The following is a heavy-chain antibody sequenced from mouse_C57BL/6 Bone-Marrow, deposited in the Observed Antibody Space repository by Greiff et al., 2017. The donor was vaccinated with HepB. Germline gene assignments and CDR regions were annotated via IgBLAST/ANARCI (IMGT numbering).Heavy chain of an antibody. Sequence: VQLKQPGAELVRPGSSVKLSCKASGYTFTSYWMDWVKQRPGQGLEWIGNIYPSDSETHYNQKFKDKATLTVDKSSSTAYMQLSSLTSEDSAVYYCARYYYGSSYDWYFDVWGTGTTVTVSS. CDR2: IYPSDSET. V-gene: IGHV1-61*01. CDR3: ARYYYGSSYDWYFDV. CDR1: GYTFTSYW. J-gene: IGHJ1*03. D-gene: IGHD1-1*01.